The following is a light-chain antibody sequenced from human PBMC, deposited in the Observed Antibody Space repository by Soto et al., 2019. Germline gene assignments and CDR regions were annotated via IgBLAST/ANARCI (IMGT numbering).Light chain of an antibody. CDR2: GAS. V-gene: IGKV3-20*01. Sequence: EILLTQSQGTLSLSPGERATLSCLASQSIANDELAWYQQKPGQTPRLLIYGASSRATGISDRFSGSGSGTDFTLTISRLEPEDFAVYYCQQYGSSPALTFGGGTKVDIK. J-gene: IGKJ4*01. CDR1: QSIANDE. CDR3: QQYGSSPALT.